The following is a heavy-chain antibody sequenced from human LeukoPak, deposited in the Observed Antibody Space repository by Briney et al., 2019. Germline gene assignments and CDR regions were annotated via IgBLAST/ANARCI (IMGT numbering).Heavy chain of an antibody. CDR1: GGSISSYY. D-gene: IGHD2-2*01. Sequence: ETLSLTCTVSGGSISSYYWSWIRQPPGKGLEWVSAISGSGGSTYYADSVKGRFTISRDNSKNTLYLQMNSLRAEDTAVYYCAKAAYYEDIVVVPAAYDYWGQGTLVTVSS. CDR3: AKAAYYEDIVVVPAAYDY. V-gene: IGHV3-23*01. CDR2: ISGSGGST. J-gene: IGHJ4*02.